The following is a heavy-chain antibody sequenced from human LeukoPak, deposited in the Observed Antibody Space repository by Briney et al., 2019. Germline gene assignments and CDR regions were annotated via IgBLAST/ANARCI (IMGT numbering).Heavy chain of an antibody. D-gene: IGHD5-18*01. Sequence: ASVKVSCKASGYTFTSYDINWVRQATGQGLEWMGWMNPNSGSTGYAQKFQGRVTMTRNTSISTAYMELSSLRSEDTAVYYCARASLDVDTAMVYYYYGMDVWGQGTTVTVSS. V-gene: IGHV1-8*01. CDR2: MNPNSGST. CDR3: ARASLDVDTAMVYYYYGMDV. CDR1: GYTFTSYD. J-gene: IGHJ6*02.